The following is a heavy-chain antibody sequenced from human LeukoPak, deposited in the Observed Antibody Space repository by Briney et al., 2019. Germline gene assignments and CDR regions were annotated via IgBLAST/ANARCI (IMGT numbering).Heavy chain of an antibody. CDR3: AKAPAYSSGWYVEY. J-gene: IGHJ4*02. D-gene: IGHD6-19*01. Sequence: GGSLRLSCAASGFTFSSYAMSWVRQAPGKGLEWVSAISGSGGSTYYADSAKGRFTISRDNSKNTLYLQMNSLRAEDTAVYYCAKAPAYSSGWYVEYWGQGTLVTVSS. V-gene: IGHV3-23*01. CDR1: GFTFSSYA. CDR2: ISGSGGST.